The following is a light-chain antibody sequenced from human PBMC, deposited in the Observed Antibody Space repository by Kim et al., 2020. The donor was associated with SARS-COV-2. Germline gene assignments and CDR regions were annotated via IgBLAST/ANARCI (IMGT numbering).Light chain of an antibody. CDR3: QQYIRYLWT. CDR2: KSS. Sequence: DIQITQSPSTLSASVGDRVIITCRASQSVSSWLAWYQQKPGKAPKLLIYKSSALQSGVPSRFSGSGSGTEFALTISSLQPDDVATYYCQQYIRYLWTFGQGTKVDIK. J-gene: IGKJ1*01. CDR1: QSVSSW. V-gene: IGKV1-5*03.